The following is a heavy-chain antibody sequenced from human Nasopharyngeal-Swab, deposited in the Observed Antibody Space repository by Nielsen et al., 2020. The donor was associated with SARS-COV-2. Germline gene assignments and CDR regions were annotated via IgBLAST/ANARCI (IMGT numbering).Heavy chain of an antibody. CDR1: GGSFSGYY. Sequence: SQTLSLTCAVYGGSFSGYYWSWIRQSPGKGLEWIGEISRSGRTNYNPSLNSRVTISLDTSKNQFSLKVTSVTAADTAVYYCARQGFPIRGWFKDYDRTAYEYWGQGTLVTVSS. J-gene: IGHJ4*02. D-gene: IGHD3-22*01. CDR2: ISRSGRT. CDR3: ARQGFPIRGWFKDYDRTAYEY. V-gene: IGHV4-34*01.